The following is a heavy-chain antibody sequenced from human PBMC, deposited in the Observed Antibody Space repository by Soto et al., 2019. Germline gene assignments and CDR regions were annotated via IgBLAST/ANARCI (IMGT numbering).Heavy chain of an antibody. V-gene: IGHV5-51*01. CDR3: ARTRSFTLGFYYDGMDV. J-gene: IGHJ6*02. CDR1: GYSFASYC. D-gene: IGHD6-6*01. Sequence: LGESLKISCHGSGYSFASYCIGLVLQMPGKDLDWMGIIYPGDSDTRYSPSFQGQVTISADKSLRTAYLQWTSLKASDTALYYCARTRSFTLGFYYDGMDVWGQGTTVTVSS. CDR2: IYPGDSDT.